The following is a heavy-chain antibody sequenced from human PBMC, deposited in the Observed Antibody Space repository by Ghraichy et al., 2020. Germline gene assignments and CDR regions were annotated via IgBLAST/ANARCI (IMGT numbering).Heavy chain of an antibody. D-gene: IGHD4-17*01. Sequence: ESLNISCTVSGGSVSSGSYYWSWIRQPPGKGLEWIGYIYYSGSTNYNPSLKSRVTISVDTSKNQFSLKLSSVTAADTAVYYCARDSSVTTGPIDYWGQGTLVTVSS. CDR2: IYYSGST. CDR3: ARDSSVTTGPIDY. J-gene: IGHJ4*02. CDR1: GGSVSSGSYY. V-gene: IGHV4-61*01.